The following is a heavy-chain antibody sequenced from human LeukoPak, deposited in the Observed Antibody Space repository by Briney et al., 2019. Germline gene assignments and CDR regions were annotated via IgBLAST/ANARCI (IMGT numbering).Heavy chain of an antibody. V-gene: IGHV3-33*01. CDR3: TRYNNDHFDY. Sequence: GRSLRLSCAGSGFTFGGYGMHWFRQTPGMGLEWVAVIAYDGGRAFYADSVKGRFTISRDNSKNTMSVQMDDLRAEDTAVYYCTRYNNDHFDYWGQGTLVTVSS. CDR2: IAYDGGRA. CDR1: GFTFGGYG. J-gene: IGHJ4*02. D-gene: IGHD1-14*01.